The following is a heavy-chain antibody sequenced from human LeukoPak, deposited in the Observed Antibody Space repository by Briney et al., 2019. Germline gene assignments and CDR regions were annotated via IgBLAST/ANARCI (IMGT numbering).Heavy chain of an antibody. Sequence: GGSLRLSCAASGFTFSQYWMSWVRQAPGKGLEWVANIKHDGSEKQDGSEKNYVDSVKGRFTISRDNAKNSLYLQLNSLRAEDTAVYYCARSGRGVDSFHFYMDVWGKGTTVTVSS. CDR1: GFTFSQYW. V-gene: IGHV3-7*01. D-gene: IGHD3-10*01. CDR3: ARSGRGVDSFHFYMDV. J-gene: IGHJ6*03. CDR2: IKHDGSEKQDGSEK.